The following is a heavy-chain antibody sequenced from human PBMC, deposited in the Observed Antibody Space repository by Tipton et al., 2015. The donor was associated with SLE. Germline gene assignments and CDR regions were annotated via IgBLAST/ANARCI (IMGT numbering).Heavy chain of an antibody. Sequence: SLRLSCAASGFTFSSYVMNWVRQAPGKGLEWVSLISWDGGSTYYADSVKGRFTISRDNSKNTLYLQMNSLRPEDTAVYYCAKDESYYGMDVWGQGTTVTVSS. CDR1: GFTFSSYV. CDR3: AKDESYYGMDV. V-gene: IGHV3-NL1*01. CDR2: ISWDGGST. J-gene: IGHJ6*02.